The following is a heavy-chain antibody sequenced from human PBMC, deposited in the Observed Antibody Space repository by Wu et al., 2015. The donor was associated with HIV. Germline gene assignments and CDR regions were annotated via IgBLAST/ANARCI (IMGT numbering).Heavy chain of an antibody. CDR1: GYTFTDYY. V-gene: IGHV1-2*02. CDR2: FKPSNGLT. J-gene: IGHJ4*02. CDR3: ARNVEN. Sequence: LEQSGTEIQKFGASVTMSCRASGYTFTDYYIHWVRQAPGQGLEWVGWFKPSNGLTNYAPKFQGRVTMTGDTSVNTAYMELTRLRSDDSAMYYCARNVENWGQGTPVTVSS. D-gene: IGHD3-16*01.